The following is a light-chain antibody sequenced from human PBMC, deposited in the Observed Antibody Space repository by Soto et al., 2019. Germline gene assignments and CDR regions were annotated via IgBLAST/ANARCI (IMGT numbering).Light chain of an antibody. CDR1: SSDVGGYSY. CDR2: DVS. CDR3: ASYTTSSTYV. Sequence: LTQPASVSWSPGQSIAISCTGTSSDVGGYSYVSWYQQQPGKAPKLVISDVSNRPSGVSDRFSGSKSGNTASLTISGLQTEDEADYYCASYTTSSTYVFGTGTKVTVL. J-gene: IGLJ1*01. V-gene: IGLV2-14*01.